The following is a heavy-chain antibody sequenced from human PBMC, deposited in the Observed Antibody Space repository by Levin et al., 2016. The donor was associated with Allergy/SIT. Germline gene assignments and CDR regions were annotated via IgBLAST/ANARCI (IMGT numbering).Heavy chain of an antibody. Sequence: GESLKISCAASGFPFSSFSMNWVRQAPGKGLEWVSSISSSSLNIFYADSVKGRFTISRDNAKSSVYLQMNSLGAEDTAVYYCTRDRKISSWKNCFDPWGQGTLVTVSS. J-gene: IGHJ5*02. CDR1: GFPFSSFS. CDR2: ISSSSLNI. CDR3: TRDRKISSWKNCFDP. V-gene: IGHV3-21*06. D-gene: IGHD2-15*01.